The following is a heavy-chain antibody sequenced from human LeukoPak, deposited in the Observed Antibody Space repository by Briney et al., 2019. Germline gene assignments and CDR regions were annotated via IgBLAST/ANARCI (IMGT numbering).Heavy chain of an antibody. CDR1: GYTFTGYY. Sequence: ASVKVSCKASGYTFTGYYMHWVRQAPGQGLEWMGWINPNSGGTNYAQKFQGRVTMTRDTSISTAYMELSRLRSDDTAVYYCARDIVLMGDNWSDPWGQGTLVTVSS. V-gene: IGHV1-2*02. CDR2: INPNSGGT. CDR3: ARDIVLMGDNWSDP. J-gene: IGHJ5*02. D-gene: IGHD2-8*01.